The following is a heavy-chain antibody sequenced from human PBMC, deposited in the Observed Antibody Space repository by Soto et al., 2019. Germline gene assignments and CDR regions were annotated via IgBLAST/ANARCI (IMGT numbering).Heavy chain of an antibody. CDR3: ASAGPDTIFGVVIGIRFDP. V-gene: IGHV4-31*03. J-gene: IGHJ5*02. CDR2: IYYSGST. D-gene: IGHD3-3*01. CDR1: GGSISSGGYY. Sequence: SETLSLTCTVSGGSISSGGYYWSWIRQHPGKGLEWIGYIYYSGSTYYNPSLKSRVTISVDTSKNQFSLKLSSVTAADTAVYYCASAGPDTIFGVVIGIRFDPWGQGTLVTVSS.